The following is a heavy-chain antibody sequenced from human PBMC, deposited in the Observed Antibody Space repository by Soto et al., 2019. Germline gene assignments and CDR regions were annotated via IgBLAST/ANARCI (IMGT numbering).Heavy chain of an antibody. CDR2: ISYDGSNK. V-gene: IGHV3-30*18. CDR1: GFTFSSSG. Sequence: QVQLVESGGGMVQPGRSLRLSCAASGFTFSSSGIKWVRQAPGKGLEWVAVISYDGSNKYYADSVKGRFTISRHNSKNTLYLQMNILRAEDTAVYYCAKEGTGGAFDIWGQGTMVTVSS. J-gene: IGHJ3*02. CDR3: AKEGTGGAFDI. D-gene: IGHD1-1*01.